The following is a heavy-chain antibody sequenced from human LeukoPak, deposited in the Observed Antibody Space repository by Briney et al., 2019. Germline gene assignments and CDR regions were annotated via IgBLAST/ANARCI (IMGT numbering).Heavy chain of an antibody. D-gene: IGHD6-13*01. V-gene: IGHV4-34*01. CDR3: ARVSAAAADY. CDR2: INHSGST. J-gene: IGHJ4*02. CDR1: GGSFSGYY. Sequence: PSETLSLTCAVYGGSFSGYYWSWIRQPPGKGLEWIGEINHSGSTNYNPSLKSRVTISVDTSKNQFSLKLSSVTAADTAVYYCARVSAAAADYWGPGTLVTVSS.